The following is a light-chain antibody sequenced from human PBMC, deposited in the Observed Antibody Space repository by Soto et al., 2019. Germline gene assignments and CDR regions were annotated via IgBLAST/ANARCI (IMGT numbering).Light chain of an antibody. J-gene: IGLJ2*01. CDR1: SSDVGSYNL. CDR2: EVS. CDR3: CSYAGSTTHVV. V-gene: IGLV2-23*02. Sequence: QSASVSGSPGQSITISCTGTSSDVGSYNLVSWYQQYPGKAPKFIIYEVSKRPSGVSNRFSGSKSGNTASLTISGLQAEDEADYYCCSYAGSTTHVVFGGGTKLTVL.